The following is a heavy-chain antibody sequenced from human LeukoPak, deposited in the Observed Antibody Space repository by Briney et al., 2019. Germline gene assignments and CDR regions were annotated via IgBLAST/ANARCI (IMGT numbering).Heavy chain of an antibody. CDR2: INPSSGGT. CDR3: ARERTGSVDY. Sequence: ASVTVSFTASGYAFTDYYIHWVRQAPGQGLEWMGWINPSSGGTNYAQKFQGRVTLTRDTSISTAYMDLSRLTSDDTAVYYCARERTGSVDYWGQGTLVSVSS. V-gene: IGHV1-2*02. J-gene: IGHJ4*02. D-gene: IGHD1-26*01. CDR1: GYAFTDYY.